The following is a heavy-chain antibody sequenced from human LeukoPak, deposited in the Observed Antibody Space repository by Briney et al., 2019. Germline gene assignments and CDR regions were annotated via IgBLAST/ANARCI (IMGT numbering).Heavy chain of an antibody. CDR3: VRDQFYAFDV. V-gene: IGHV3-48*02. Sequence: GGSLRLSCAASGFTFTSYTMNWVRQAPGKGLEWISYIRTSGGVVSYTDSVRGRFTISTDSARNSLYLQMNSLRDDDTAVYYCVRDQFYAFDVWGQGTMVTVSS. CDR1: GFTFTSYT. J-gene: IGHJ3*01. CDR2: IRTSGGVV.